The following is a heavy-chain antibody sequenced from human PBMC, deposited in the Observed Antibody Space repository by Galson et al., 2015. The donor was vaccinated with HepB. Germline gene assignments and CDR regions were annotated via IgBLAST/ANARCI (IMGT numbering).Heavy chain of an antibody. Sequence: SETLSLTCTVFAGSITTNYWSWIRQSPGKGLEWIGYIYYSRSTKYNPSLKSRVTISVDTSKNQFSLNLNSVTDTDTAMYYCARSLHQGPIGLPPGTLLQEHLWG. CDR3: ARSLHQGPIGLPPGTLLQEHL. J-gene: IGHJ6*01. CDR2: IYYSRST. CDR1: AGSITTNY. V-gene: IGHV4-59*01.